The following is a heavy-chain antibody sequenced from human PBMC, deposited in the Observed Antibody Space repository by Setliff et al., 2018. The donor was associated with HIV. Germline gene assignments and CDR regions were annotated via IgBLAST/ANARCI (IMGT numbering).Heavy chain of an antibody. CDR3: ARSIVGGTTHAFDL. CDR1: GGSIIYTSYY. V-gene: IGHV4-39*07. D-gene: IGHD1-26*01. J-gene: IGHJ3*01. Sequence: LSPTCTVSGGSIIYTSYYWGWIRQPPGKGLEWIGSIYYSGSVYYNPSLKSRVTISVDTTKNQFSLKVKSVTAADTAVYYCARSIVGGTTHAFDLWGQGTMVTVSS. CDR2: IYYSGSV.